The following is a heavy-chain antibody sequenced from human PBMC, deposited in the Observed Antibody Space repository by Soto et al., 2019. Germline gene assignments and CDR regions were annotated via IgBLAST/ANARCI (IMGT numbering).Heavy chain of an antibody. CDR1: GFNFGDYA. D-gene: IGHD1-26*01. J-gene: IGHJ4*02. V-gene: IGHV3-9*01. CDR2: LNWNSVTP. Sequence: SLRLSCAASGFNFGDYAMHWVRQTPGQGLEWVSGLNWNSVTPGYGDSVKGRFSISRDNGKYALYLQMTSLRPEDTALYYCVKDISGAYSGPNYDAWGQGTLVTVSS. CDR3: VKDISGAYSGPNYDA.